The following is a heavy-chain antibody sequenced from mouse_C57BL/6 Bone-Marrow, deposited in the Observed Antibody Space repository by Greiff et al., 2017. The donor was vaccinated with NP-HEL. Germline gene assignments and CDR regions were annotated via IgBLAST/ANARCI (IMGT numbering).Heavy chain of an antibody. CDR1: GYTFTSYW. J-gene: IGHJ2*01. Sequence: QVQLQQSGAELVKPGASVKMSCKASGYTFTSYWITRVKQRPGQGLEWIGDIYPGSGSTNYNEKFKSKATITVDTSSSTDYMQLSSLTSEDSAVYYCARSLLLIPDYWGQGTTLTVSS. D-gene: IGHD6-1*01. CDR2: IYPGSGST. CDR3: ARSLLLIPDY. V-gene: IGHV1-55*01.